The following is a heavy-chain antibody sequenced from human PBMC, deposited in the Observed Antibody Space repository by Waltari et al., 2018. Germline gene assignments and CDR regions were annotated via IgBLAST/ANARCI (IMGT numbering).Heavy chain of an antibody. CDR3: ARGGLYGQQLLESAFEI. V-gene: IGHV1-69*05. J-gene: IGHJ3*02. CDR2: SRPMFGTA. D-gene: IGHD6-13*01. CDR1: GGSFSTYA. Sequence: QVQLVQSGAELKKPGSSVKVSCKASGGSFSTYAITWVRQAPGQGLEWMGGSRPMFGTANYAQKIQDRVTSITDESMTTAYMELSSLTSEDTAVYYCARGGLYGQQLLESAFEIWGQGTKVTVSS.